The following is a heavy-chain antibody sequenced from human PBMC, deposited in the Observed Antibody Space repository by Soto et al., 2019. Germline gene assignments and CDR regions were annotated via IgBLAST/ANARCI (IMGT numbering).Heavy chain of an antibody. Sequence: ASVKVSCKASGYTFTSYDINWVRQAAGQGLEWVGWMNTHTDDTGYAQKFQGRVTMTRDTATNTAYMDLNTLTSDDSAMYYCVRGQLGGFFDYWAQGTPVTVSS. CDR1: GYTFTSYD. D-gene: IGHD3-3*01. CDR3: VRGQLGGFFDY. CDR2: MNTHTDDT. J-gene: IGHJ4*02. V-gene: IGHV1-8*01.